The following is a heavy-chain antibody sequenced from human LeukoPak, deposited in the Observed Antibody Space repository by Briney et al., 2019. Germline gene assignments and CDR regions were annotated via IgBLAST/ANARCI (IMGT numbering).Heavy chain of an antibody. CDR2: INHSGST. V-gene: IGHV4-34*01. CDR1: GGSFSGYY. CDR3: ARSHDYGDYFLVY. J-gene: IGHJ4*02. D-gene: IGHD4-17*01. Sequence: PSETLSLTCAVYGGSFSGYYWSWIRQPPGKGLEWIGEINHSGSTNYNPSLKSRVTISVDTSKNQFSLKLSSVTAADTAVYYCARSHDYGDYFLVYWGQGTLVTVSS.